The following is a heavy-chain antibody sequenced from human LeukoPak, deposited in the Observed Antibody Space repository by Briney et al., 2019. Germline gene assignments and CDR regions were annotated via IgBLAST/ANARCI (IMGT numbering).Heavy chain of an antibody. D-gene: IGHD4-17*01. CDR3: AKIRTVQDATVTTDY. Sequence: GGSLRLSCAAPGFTFYSFDIHWVRQSPGKGLEWVSFILSDGSEKYYAGPVKGRFTISRDNSKNTVYLQMNSLRPEDTAVYYCAKIRTVQDATVTTDYWGQGTLVTVSS. CDR2: ILSDGSEK. V-gene: IGHV3-30*02. CDR1: GFTFYSFD. J-gene: IGHJ4*02.